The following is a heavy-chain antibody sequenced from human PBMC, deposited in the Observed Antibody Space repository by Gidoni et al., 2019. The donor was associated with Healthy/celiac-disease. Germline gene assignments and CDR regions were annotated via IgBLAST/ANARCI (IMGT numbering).Heavy chain of an antibody. CDR3: ARDMGYCSGGSCYYYGMDV. CDR2: IWYDGSNK. CDR1: GFTFSSYG. D-gene: IGHD2-15*01. V-gene: IGHV3-33*01. J-gene: IGHJ6*02. Sequence: QVQLVESGGGVVQPGRSLRLSCAASGFTFSSYGMHWVRQAPGKGLEGVAVIWYDGSNKYYADSVKGRFTISRDNSKNTLYLQMNSLRAEDTAVYYCARDMGYCSGGSCYYYGMDVWGQGTTVTVSS.